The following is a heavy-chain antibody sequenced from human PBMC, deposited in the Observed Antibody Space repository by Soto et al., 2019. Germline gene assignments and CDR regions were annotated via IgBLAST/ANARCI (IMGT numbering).Heavy chain of an antibody. V-gene: IGHV4-31*03. J-gene: IGHJ4*02. CDR1: GGSISSGGYY. D-gene: IGHD3-22*01. Sequence: QVQLQESGPGLVKPSQTLSLTGTVSGGSISSGGYYWSWIRQHPGKGLEWIGYIYYSGSTYYNPSRKSRVTIAVDTSKNQFSLKLSSVTAADTAVYYCARGEGWYYYDSRGSYYFDYWGQGTLVTVSS. CDR2: IYYSGST. CDR3: ARGEGWYYYDSRGSYYFDY.